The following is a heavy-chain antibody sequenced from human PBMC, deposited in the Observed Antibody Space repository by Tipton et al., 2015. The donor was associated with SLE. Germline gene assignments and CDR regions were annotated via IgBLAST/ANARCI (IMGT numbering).Heavy chain of an antibody. V-gene: IGHV1-69*06. Sequence: QSGPEVKKPGSSVKVSCKASGGTFSSYVINWVRQAPGQGLEWMGRNIAIFGTANYAQRFQGRVTITADKSTSTAYMELSSLRSEDTAVYYCARESSSWKDMDSVSYDGSVYWGQGATVTVS. J-gene: IGHJ6*02. CDR2: NIAIFGTA. CDR3: ARESSSWKDMDSVSYDGSVY. D-gene: IGHD6-13*01. CDR1: GGTFSSYV.